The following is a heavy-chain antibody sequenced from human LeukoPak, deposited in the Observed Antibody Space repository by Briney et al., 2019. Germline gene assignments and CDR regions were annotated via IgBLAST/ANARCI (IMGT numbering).Heavy chain of an antibody. J-gene: IGHJ4*02. CDR1: GFTVSSSY. CDR3: ARVGHTSLGFDY. D-gene: IGHD3-16*01. Sequence: GGSLRLSCAASGFTVSSSYMSWVRQAPGKGLEWVSLIYSGGDTYYTDSVKGRFTISRDNSKNTLFLQMNNLRAKDTAVYYCARVGHTSLGFDYWGQGTLVTVSS. V-gene: IGHV3-53*01. CDR2: IYSGGDT.